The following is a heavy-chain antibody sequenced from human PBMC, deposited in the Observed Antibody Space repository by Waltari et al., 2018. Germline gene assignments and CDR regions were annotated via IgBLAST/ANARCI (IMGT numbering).Heavy chain of an antibody. CDR3: AKAHFYDTSGYIEH. V-gene: IGHV3-23*01. J-gene: IGHJ5*02. Sequence: EVQVLESGGGLVQPGGSLRVTRAASGFIFNNYAINWVRQAPGKGLEWVSGINGYGDKTYYADSVKGRFTLSRDNSRNTLSLQMNSLRAEDTAVYYCAKAHFYDTSGYIEHWGQGTLVTVSS. CDR1: GFIFNNYA. CDR2: INGYGDKT. D-gene: IGHD3-22*01.